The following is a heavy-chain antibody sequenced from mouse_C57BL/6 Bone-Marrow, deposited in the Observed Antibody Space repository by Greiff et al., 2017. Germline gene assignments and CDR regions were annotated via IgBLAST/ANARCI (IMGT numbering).Heavy chain of an antibody. CDR2: ISNGGGST. V-gene: IGHV5-12*01. J-gene: IGHJ1*03. CDR1: GFTFSDYY. CDR3: SRRRYYGSSSYWYFDV. D-gene: IGHD1-1*01. Sequence: EVKLQESGGGLVQPGGSLKLSCAASGFTFSDYYMYWVRQTPEKRLEWVAYISNGGGSTYYPDTVKGRFTISRDNAKNTLYLQMSRLKSEDTAMYYGSRRRYYGSSSYWYFDVWGTGTTVTVSS.